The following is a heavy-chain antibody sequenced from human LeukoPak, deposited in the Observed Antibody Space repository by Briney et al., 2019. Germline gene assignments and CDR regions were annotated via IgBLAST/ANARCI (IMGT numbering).Heavy chain of an antibody. CDR3: ATDNPSSSSNWFDA. D-gene: IGHD6-6*01. Sequence: SQSLSLTCAISGDSVSSNSAAWNWIRQSPSRGLEWLGRTYYRSKWYNDYAVSVKSRITINPDTSKNQFSLQLNSVTPEDTAVYYCATDNPSSSSNWFDAWGQGTLVTVSS. CDR2: TYYRSKWYN. V-gene: IGHV6-1*01. CDR1: GDSVSSNSAA. J-gene: IGHJ5*02.